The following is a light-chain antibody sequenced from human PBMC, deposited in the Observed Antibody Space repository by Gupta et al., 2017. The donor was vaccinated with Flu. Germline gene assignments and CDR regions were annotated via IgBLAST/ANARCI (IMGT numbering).Light chain of an antibody. Sequence: NCKSSQSLLYSSNNKNYLAWYQQKPGQPPKLLIYCASTRESGVPDRFSGSGSGTDFTLTISRLQAEDVAVYYCQQYYSAPYTFGQGTKLEI. CDR3: QQYYSAPYT. J-gene: IGKJ2*01. CDR1: QSLLYSSNNKNY. V-gene: IGKV4-1*01. CDR2: CAS.